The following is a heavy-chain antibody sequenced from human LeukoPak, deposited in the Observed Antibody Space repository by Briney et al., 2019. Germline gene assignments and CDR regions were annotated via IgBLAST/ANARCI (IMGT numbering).Heavy chain of an antibody. CDR3: ARVAAVAGLASNFDY. V-gene: IGHV4-59*01. CDR1: GGSISSYY. Sequence: PSETLSLTCTVSGGSISSYYWSWIRQPPGKGLEWIGHIHYSGSTNYNPSLKSRVTISVDTSRNQFSLNLSSLTAADTAVYYCARVAAVAGLASNFDYWGQGTLVTVSS. CDR2: IHYSGST. D-gene: IGHD6-19*01. J-gene: IGHJ4*02.